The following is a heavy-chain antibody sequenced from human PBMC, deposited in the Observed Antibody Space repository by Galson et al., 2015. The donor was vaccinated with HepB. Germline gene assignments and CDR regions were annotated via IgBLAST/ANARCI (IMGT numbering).Heavy chain of an antibody. Sequence: SVKVSCKASGGTFSSYAISWVRQAPGQGLEWMGGIIPIFGTANYAQKFQGRVTITADESTSTAYMELSSLRSEDTAVYYCAREERAGYYFDYWGQGTLVTVSS. D-gene: IGHD1-1*01. CDR1: GGTFSSYA. CDR2: IIPIFGTA. J-gene: IGHJ4*02. V-gene: IGHV1-69*13. CDR3: AREERAGYYFDY.